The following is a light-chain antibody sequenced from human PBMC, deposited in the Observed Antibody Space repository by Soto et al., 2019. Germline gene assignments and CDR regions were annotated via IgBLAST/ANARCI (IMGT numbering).Light chain of an antibody. V-gene: IGKV1-5*03. CDR3: QHYNSCPPWT. CDR2: KAS. CDR1: QSINSW. Sequence: DIQMTQSPSTLSASVGDRVTITCRASQSINSWLAWYQQEPGKAPKLLIYKASSLQSGVPSRFSGSGSGTEFTLTISSLQPDDFATYYCQHYNSCPPWTFGQGTKVEIK. J-gene: IGKJ1*01.